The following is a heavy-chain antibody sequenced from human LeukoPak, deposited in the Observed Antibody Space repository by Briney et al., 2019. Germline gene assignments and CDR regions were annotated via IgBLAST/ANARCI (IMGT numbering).Heavy chain of an antibody. CDR2: LSSNGGST. J-gene: IGHJ4*02. CDR1: GFTFSSYA. V-gene: IGHV3-64D*06. CDR3: VKENFDY. Sequence: GGSLRLSCSASGFTFSSYAMHWVRQAPGEGLEYVSALSSNGGSTCYADSVKGRFTISRDNSKNTLYLQMSSLRAEDTTVYYCVKENFDYWGQGTLVTVSS.